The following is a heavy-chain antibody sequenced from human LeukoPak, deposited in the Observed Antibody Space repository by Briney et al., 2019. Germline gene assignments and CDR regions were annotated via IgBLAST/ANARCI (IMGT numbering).Heavy chain of an antibody. Sequence: GGSLRLSCAASGFTFSSYWMSWVRQAPGKGLEWVANIKQDGSEKYYVDSVKGRFTISRDNAKNSLYLQMNSLRAEDTAVYYCARYYGSGSYYPYYYYYYMDVWGKGTTVTISS. D-gene: IGHD3-10*01. J-gene: IGHJ6*03. CDR1: GFTFSSYW. V-gene: IGHV3-7*01. CDR2: IKQDGSEK. CDR3: ARYYGSGSYYPYYYYYYMDV.